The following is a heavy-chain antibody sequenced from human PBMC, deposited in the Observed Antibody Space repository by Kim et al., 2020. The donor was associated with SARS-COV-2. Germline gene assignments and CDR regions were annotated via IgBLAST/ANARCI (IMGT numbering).Heavy chain of an antibody. J-gene: IGHJ3*01. CDR1: GYTFTSYG. Sequence: ASVKVSCKASGYTFTSYGISWVRQAPGQGLEWMGWISAYKGNTNYAQKLQGRVTMTTDTSTSTAYMELRSLRSDDTAVYYCARGGSLFTVIVVLMADAFDVWGQRTMVTVSS. D-gene: IGHD3-22*01. V-gene: IGHV1-18*01. CDR3: ARGGSLFTVIVVLMADAFDV. CDR2: ISAYKGNT.